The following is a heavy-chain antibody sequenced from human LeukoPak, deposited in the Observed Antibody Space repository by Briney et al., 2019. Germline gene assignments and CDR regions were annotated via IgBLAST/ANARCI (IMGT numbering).Heavy chain of an antibody. Sequence: PSETLSLTCAVSGGFISSGGYSWSWIRQPPGKGLEWIGYIYHSGSTYYNPSLKSRVTISVDRSKNQFSLKLSSVTAADTAVYYCARGPAPYYFDYWGQGTLVTVSS. CDR2: IYHSGST. CDR1: GGFISSGGYS. J-gene: IGHJ4*02. V-gene: IGHV4-30-2*01. D-gene: IGHD2-2*01. CDR3: ARGPAPYYFDY.